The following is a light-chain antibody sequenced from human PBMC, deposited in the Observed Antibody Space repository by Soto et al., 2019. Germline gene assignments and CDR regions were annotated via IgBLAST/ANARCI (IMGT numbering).Light chain of an antibody. CDR1: QSVRSDY. V-gene: IGKV3-20*01. Sequence: EIVLTQSPGTLSLSPGERATLSCRASQSVRSDYVAWYQQKPGQAPRLLIYDASTRATGISDRFSGSGSGTDFTLTIRRLEPEDFAVYYCQQYDNSGKFGQGTKV. J-gene: IGKJ1*01. CDR2: DAS. CDR3: QQYDNSGK.